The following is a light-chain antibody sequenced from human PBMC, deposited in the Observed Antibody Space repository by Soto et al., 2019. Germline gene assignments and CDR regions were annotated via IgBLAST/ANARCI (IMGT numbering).Light chain of an antibody. CDR3: LLSYNGPYV. Sequence: QAVVTQEPSLTVSPGGTVTLTCGSSIGAFTNGHYPYWFQQKPGQAPRTLIYDTTNRHSWTPARFSGSLLGGKAALTLSGAQPEDEAEYYCLLSYNGPYVFGTGTKVTVL. CDR2: DTT. J-gene: IGLJ1*01. V-gene: IGLV7-46*01. CDR1: IGAFTNGHY.